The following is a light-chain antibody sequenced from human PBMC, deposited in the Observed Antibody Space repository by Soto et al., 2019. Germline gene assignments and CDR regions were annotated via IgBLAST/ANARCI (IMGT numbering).Light chain of an antibody. V-gene: IGKV1-5*03. CDR1: QSISIW. J-gene: IGKJ1*01. Sequence: IQMTESPSTLSASVLYRVTITFLASQSISIWLAWYQQKPGKAPKLLIYKASSLESGVPSRFSGSGSGTEFTLTISSLQPDDFATYYCQQSYSTPPTFGQGTKVDIK. CDR2: KAS. CDR3: QQSYSTPPT.